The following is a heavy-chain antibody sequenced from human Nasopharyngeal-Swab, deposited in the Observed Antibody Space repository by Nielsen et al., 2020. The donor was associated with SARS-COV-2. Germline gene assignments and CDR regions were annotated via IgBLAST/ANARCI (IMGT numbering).Heavy chain of an antibody. V-gene: IGHV3-30*18. Sequence: GESLKISCTASGFTLSSYGMHWVRQSPGKGLEWVAVISHDGSNNLYADSVKGRFTISRDNSKNTLYLQMNSLRVEDTAVYYCAKRFGLVKNYYYYYGVDVWGQGTTVTVAS. CDR3: AKRFGLVKNYYYYYGVDV. J-gene: IGHJ6*02. CDR2: ISHDGSNN. D-gene: IGHD3/OR15-3a*01. CDR1: GFTLSSYG.